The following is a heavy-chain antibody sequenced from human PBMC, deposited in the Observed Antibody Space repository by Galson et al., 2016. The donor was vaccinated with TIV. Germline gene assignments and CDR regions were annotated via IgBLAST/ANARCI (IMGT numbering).Heavy chain of an antibody. Sequence: SLRLSCAASGLSVSINYMTWVRQAPGKGLEWVSLISDAGSTYYPDSVKGRFTVSRDNSKNTLYLQMNSLRVEDTALYYCARDRIVDATYYFYYYGLDVWGQGTAVTVSS. CDR2: ISDAGST. CDR1: GLSVSINY. CDR3: ARDRIVDATYYFYYYGLDV. V-gene: IGHV3-66*02. D-gene: IGHD1-26*01. J-gene: IGHJ6*02.